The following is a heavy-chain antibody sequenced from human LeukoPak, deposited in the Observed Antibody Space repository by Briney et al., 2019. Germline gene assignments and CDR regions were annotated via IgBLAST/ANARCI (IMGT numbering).Heavy chain of an antibody. J-gene: IGHJ6*03. Sequence: GGSLRLSCAASGFTFSSYSMNWVRQAPGKGLEWVSYISSSSSTIYYADSVKGRFTIPRDNAKNSLYLQMNSLRAEDTAVYYCARVGYYGSGSYLNYYYYYMDVWGKGTTVTISS. V-gene: IGHV3-48*01. D-gene: IGHD3-10*01. CDR2: ISSSSSTI. CDR3: ARVGYYGSGSYLNYYYYYMDV. CDR1: GFTFSSYS.